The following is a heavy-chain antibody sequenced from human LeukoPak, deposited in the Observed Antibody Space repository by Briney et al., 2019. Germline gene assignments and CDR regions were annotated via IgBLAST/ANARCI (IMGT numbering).Heavy chain of an antibody. CDR2: ISSSSTYI. V-gene: IGHV3-21*01. Sequence: GGSLRLSCAASGFTFSTYTMIWVRQVRQAPGKGLEWVSSISSSSTYIYYADSVKGRFTISRDNAKNSLYLQMNSLRAEDTAVYYCARLDGAPDYWGQGTLVTASS. J-gene: IGHJ4*02. CDR3: ARLDGAPDY. D-gene: IGHD4/OR15-4a*01. CDR1: GFTFSTYT.